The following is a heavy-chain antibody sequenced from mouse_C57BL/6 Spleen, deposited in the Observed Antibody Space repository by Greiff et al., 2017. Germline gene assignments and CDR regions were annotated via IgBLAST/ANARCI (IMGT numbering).Heavy chain of an antibody. CDR1: GYTFTRYW. CDR3: ARSGTGFDD. J-gene: IGHJ2*01. D-gene: IGHD4-1*01. Sequence: QVTLQQPGAELVRPGSSVKLSCKASGYTFTRYWMDWVKQRPGQGLEWIGNIYPSDSETPYNQKFKDKATLTVDKSSSTAYMQRSSLTSEDSAVYYCARSGTGFDDWGQGTTLTVSS. V-gene: IGHV1-61*01. CDR2: IYPSDSET.